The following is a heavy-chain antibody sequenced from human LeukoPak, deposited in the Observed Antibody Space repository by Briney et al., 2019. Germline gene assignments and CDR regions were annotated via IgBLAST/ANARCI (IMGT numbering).Heavy chain of an antibody. D-gene: IGHD2-21*01. CDR1: GFTFSDYA. Sequence: GGSLRLSCSAFGFTFSDYAFHWVRQAPGKGLEWLAFIRYDGSDSYYTDSVKGRFTISRDNSRKTLYLQMDSLRTEDTAFYYCALIGVVIPPDTYDVWGQGTLVTVSS. CDR3: ALIGVVIPPDTYDV. J-gene: IGHJ3*01. CDR2: IRYDGSDS. V-gene: IGHV3-30*02.